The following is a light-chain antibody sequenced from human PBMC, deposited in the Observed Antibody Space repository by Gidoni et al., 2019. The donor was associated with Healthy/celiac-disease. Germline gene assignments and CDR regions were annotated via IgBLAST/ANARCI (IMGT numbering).Light chain of an antibody. V-gene: IGKV3-15*01. CDR2: GAS. CDR3: QQYNNWPHT. Sequence: EIVMTKSPATLSVSPGERATLSCRASQSVNSNLAWYQQKPGQAPRLLIYGASTRATGIPARFSGSGSGTEFTLTISSLQSEDFAVYYCQQYNNWPHTFGQGTKLEIK. CDR1: QSVNSN. J-gene: IGKJ2*01.